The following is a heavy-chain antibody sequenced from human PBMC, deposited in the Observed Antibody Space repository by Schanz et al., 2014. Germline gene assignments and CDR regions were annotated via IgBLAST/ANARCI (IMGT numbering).Heavy chain of an antibody. CDR3: ARDAADFYDILTEEDY. V-gene: IGHV1-18*01. J-gene: IGHJ4*02. Sequence: QVQLVQSGAEVKKPGASVKVSCKASGYTFTSYGISWVRQAPGQGLEWMGWISAYNSNTKYPQKLHDTVTIATYTSTSTAYMELRSLRSDDTAVYYCARDAADFYDILTEEDYWGQGTLVTVSS. D-gene: IGHD3-9*01. CDR2: ISAYNSNT. CDR1: GYTFTSYG.